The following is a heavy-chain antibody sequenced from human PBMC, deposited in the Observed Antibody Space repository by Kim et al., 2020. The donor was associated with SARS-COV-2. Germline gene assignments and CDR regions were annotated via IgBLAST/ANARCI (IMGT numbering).Heavy chain of an antibody. D-gene: IGHD3-22*01. Sequence: GGSLRLSCAASGFTFGNFWMSWVRQAPGKGLEWVANIKHDGSEKYYVDSMKGRFTISRDNAKNSLYLQIKSLRAEDTAVYFCARDRGWLLHFFDYWGQGTLVTVSS. V-gene: IGHV3-7*03. J-gene: IGHJ4*02. CDR2: IKHDGSEK. CDR3: ARDRGWLLHFFDY. CDR1: GFTFGNFW.